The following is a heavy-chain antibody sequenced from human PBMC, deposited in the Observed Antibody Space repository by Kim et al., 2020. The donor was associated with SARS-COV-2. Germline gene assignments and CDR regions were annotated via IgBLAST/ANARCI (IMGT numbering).Heavy chain of an antibody. Sequence: KVQGRVPITADESTSTAYMELSSLRSEDTAVYYCAREAWRDSSGYSFDYWGQGTLVTVSS. D-gene: IGHD3-22*01. V-gene: IGHV1-69*01. CDR3: AREAWRDSSGYSFDY. J-gene: IGHJ4*02.